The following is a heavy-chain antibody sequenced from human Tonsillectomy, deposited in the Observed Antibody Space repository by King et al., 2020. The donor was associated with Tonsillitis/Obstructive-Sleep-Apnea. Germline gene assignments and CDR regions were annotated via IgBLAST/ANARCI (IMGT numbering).Heavy chain of an antibody. CDR3: ARLRYDILTGYSNDYYYYYMDV. Sequence: QLQESGPGLVKPSETLSLTCTVSGGSISSYYWSWIRQPPGKGLEWIGYIYYSGSTNYKPSLKSRVTISVDTSKNQFSLKLSSVTAADTAVYYCARLRYDILTGYSNDYYYYYMDVWGKGTTVTVSS. CDR1: GGSISSYY. J-gene: IGHJ6*03. D-gene: IGHD3-9*01. V-gene: IGHV4-59*01. CDR2: IYYSGST.